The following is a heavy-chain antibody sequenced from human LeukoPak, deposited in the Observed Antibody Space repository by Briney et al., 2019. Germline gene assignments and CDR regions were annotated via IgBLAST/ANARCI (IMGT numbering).Heavy chain of an antibody. CDR2: IYHSGST. CDR1: GGSISSSNW. J-gene: IGHJ4*02. D-gene: IGHD4-17*01. CDR3: ARDPMTTMTSFDY. Sequence: SETLSLTCAVSGGSISSSNWWSWVRQPPGKGLEWIGEIYHSGSTNYNPSLKSRVTISADKSKNQFSLKLSSVTAADTAVYYCARDPMTTMTSFDYWGQGTLVTVSS. V-gene: IGHV4-4*02.